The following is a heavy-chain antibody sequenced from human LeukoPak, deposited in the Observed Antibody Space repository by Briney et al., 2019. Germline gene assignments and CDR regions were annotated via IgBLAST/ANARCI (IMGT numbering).Heavy chain of an antibody. CDR2: INTNTGSP. CDR1: GYTFTSYA. CDR3: AREDTSGWYEGDALFDY. J-gene: IGHJ4*02. Sequence: ASVKVSCKASGYTFTSYAMNWVRQAPGQGLEWMGWINTNTGSPTYAQGFTGRFVFSLDTSVSTSYLQISSLKAEDTAVYYCAREDTSGWYEGDALFDYWGQGTLVTVSS. V-gene: IGHV7-4-1*02. D-gene: IGHD6-19*01.